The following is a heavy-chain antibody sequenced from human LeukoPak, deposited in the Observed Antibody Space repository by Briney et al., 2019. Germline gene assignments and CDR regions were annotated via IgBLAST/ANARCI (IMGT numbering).Heavy chain of an antibody. V-gene: IGHV3-23*01. CDR2: ISGSGSST. J-gene: IGHJ3*02. CDR3: AKGYCSSSSCYSYAFDI. Sequence: GGSLRLSCSASGFTFTTYAMNWVRQAPGKGLEWVSAISGSGSSTYYADSVKGRFTISRDNSKNTLFLQMNSLRAEDTAVYYCAKGYCSSSSCYSYAFDIWGQGTVVTVSS. D-gene: IGHD2-2*01. CDR1: GFTFTTYA.